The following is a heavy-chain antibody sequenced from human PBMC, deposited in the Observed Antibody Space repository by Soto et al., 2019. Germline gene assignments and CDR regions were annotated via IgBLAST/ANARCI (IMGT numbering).Heavy chain of an antibody. Sequence: QVQLVQSGAEVKKPGASVKVSCKASGYTFTSYDINWVRQATGQGLEWMGWMNPNSGNTGYAQKFQGRVTMTRNTALTTAYMELSSLRSEDTAVYYCAIEITTRGMDVWGQGSRVIGSS. D-gene: IGHD1-1*01. CDR2: MNPNSGNT. V-gene: IGHV1-8*01. J-gene: IGHJ6*02. CDR3: AIEITTRGMDV. CDR1: GYTFTSYD.